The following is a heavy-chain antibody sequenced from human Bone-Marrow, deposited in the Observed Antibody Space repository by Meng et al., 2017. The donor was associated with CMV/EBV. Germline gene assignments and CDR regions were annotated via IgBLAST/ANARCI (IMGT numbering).Heavy chain of an antibody. CDR3: ARSPMGPYSSGWRFDY. V-gene: IGHV4-61*02. Sequence: VQLQWSGPGLVKPSQTLSLTCTVSGGSISSGSYYWSWIRQPAGKGLEWIGRIYTSGSTNYNPSLKSRVTISVDTSKNQFSLKLSSVTAADTAVYYCARSPMGPYSSGWRFDYWGQGTLVTVSS. D-gene: IGHD6-19*01. CDR2: IYTSGST. CDR1: GGSISSGSYY. J-gene: IGHJ4*02.